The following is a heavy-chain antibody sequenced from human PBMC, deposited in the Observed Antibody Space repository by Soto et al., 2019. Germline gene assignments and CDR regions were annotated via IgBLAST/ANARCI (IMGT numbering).Heavy chain of an antibody. CDR2: ISDGGGST. CDR1: GFTFNNFA. CDR3: TTELGRERGDY. Sequence: EVQLLESGGGLVQPGGSLRLSCAASGFTFNNFAMSWVRQAPGKGLEWVSSISDGGGSTYYGDSVKGRFTISRDNSKNTLYLQMNSLRAEDTAVYYCTTELGRERGDYWGQGTLVTVSS. D-gene: IGHD1-1*01. V-gene: IGHV3-23*01. J-gene: IGHJ4*02.